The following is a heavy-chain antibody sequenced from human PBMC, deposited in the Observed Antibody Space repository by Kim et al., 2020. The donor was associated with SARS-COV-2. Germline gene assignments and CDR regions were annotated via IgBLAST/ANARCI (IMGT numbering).Heavy chain of an antibody. V-gene: IGHV3-21*06. D-gene: IGHD2-2*01. J-gene: IGHJ4*02. CDR3: ATRLIGAPLDY. CDR1: GFILSTYS. CDR2: ISSDSSYI. Sequence: GGSLRLSCAGSGFILSTYSMNWVHQAPGKGLEWVSSISSDSSYIFYADSVKGRFTISRDNAKDSLFLQMNSLRGEDTAVYYCATRLIGAPLDYWGQGALVTVSS.